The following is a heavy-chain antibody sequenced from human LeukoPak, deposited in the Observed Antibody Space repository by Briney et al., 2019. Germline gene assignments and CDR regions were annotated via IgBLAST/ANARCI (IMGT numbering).Heavy chain of an antibody. V-gene: IGHV3-11*04. Sequence: GGSLRLSCAASGFTFSDYYMSWIRQAPGKGLEWVSYISSSGSTIYYADSVKGRFTISRDNAKNSLYLQMNSLRAEDTAVYYCARARKYNWRNAGYYYYMDVWGKGTTVTVSS. CDR3: ARARKYNWRNAGYYYYMDV. D-gene: IGHD1-20*01. CDR2: ISSSGSTI. CDR1: GFTFSDYY. J-gene: IGHJ6*03.